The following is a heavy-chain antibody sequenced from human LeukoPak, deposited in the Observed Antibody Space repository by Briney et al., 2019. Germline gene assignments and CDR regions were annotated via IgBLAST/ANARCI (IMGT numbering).Heavy chain of an antibody. CDR3: ARRVYSSDPFDY. V-gene: IGHV4-59*01. Sequence: SETVSLTCSVSGGAISSYYWSWIRQPPGKGLEWIGYIYYSGSTNYNPSLKSRVTISVDTSKNQFSLKLSSVTAADTAVYYCARRVYSSDPFDYWGQGTLVTVSS. CDR2: IYYSGST. D-gene: IGHD6-19*01. CDR1: GGAISSYY. J-gene: IGHJ4*02.